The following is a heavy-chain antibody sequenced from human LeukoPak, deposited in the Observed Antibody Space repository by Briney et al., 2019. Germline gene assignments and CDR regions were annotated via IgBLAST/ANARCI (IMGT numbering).Heavy chain of an antibody. D-gene: IGHD6-13*01. J-gene: IGHJ4*02. CDR3: AREAAAGTFYFDY. V-gene: IGHV4-4*07. Sequence: PSETLSLTCTVSGDSIGNYYWSWIRQPAGKGLEWIGRIYSSGSTNYNPSLKSRVTMSVDTSRNQFSLKVSSVTAADTAVYHCAREAAAGTFYFDYWGQGTLVTVSS. CDR2: IYSSGST. CDR1: GDSIGNYY.